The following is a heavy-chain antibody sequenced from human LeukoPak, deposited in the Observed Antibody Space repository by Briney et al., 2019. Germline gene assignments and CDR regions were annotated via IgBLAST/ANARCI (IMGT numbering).Heavy chain of an antibody. J-gene: IGHJ4*02. D-gene: IGHD3-9*01. CDR3: ARGVRYFDWLLPPLDD. V-gene: IGHV3-66*02. Sequence: GGPLRLSCAASGFTVSSNYMSWVRQAPGKGLEWVSAIYSGGSTYYADSVKGRFTTSRDNSKNTLYLQMNSLRAEDTAVYYCARGVRYFDWLLPPLDDWGQGTLVTVSS. CDR1: GFTVSSNY. CDR2: IYSGGST.